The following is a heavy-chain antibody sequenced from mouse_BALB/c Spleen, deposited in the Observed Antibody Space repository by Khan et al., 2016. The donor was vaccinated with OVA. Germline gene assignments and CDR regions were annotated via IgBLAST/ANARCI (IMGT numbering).Heavy chain of an antibody. CDR3: VIDEAYHRNDGWFAY. J-gene: IGHJ3*01. Sequence: VQLVESGAELARPGASVKMSCKASGYTFTSYTIHWIKKRPGQGLEWIGYINPSNGYTNYNQKFKDKATLTTDKSSTTAYLQLSSLTSDDSAVYNCVIDEAYHRNDGWFAYWGQGTLVTVSA. D-gene: IGHD2-14*01. CDR2: INPSNGYT. V-gene: IGHV1-4*01. CDR1: GYTFTSYT.